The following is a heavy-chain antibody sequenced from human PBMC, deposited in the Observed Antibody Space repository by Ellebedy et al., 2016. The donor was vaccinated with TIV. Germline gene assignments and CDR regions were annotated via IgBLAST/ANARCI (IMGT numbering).Heavy chain of an antibody. V-gene: IGHV1-69*04. D-gene: IGHD1-1*01. Sequence: SVKVSXXASGGTFSNYAIGWVRQVPGQGLEWMGRIIPMVGIANYAQKFQARVTFTADKSTSTAYMELSSLRSEDTAVYYCVRRLDRTDAFDIWGQGTMVTVSS. CDR3: VRRLDRTDAFDI. J-gene: IGHJ3*02. CDR1: GGTFSNYA. CDR2: IIPMVGIA.